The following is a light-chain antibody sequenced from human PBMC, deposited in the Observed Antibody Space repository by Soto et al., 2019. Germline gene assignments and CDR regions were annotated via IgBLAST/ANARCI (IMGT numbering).Light chain of an antibody. Sequence: EIVLTQNPGTLSLSPGERATLSCRASQSVSSSYLAWYQQKPGQAPRLVIYGALSRATGIPDRFSGSGPGTDFTLTISRLEPEDFALYYCQQYATSPLTFCGGTKVDIK. CDR3: QQYATSPLT. CDR2: GAL. V-gene: IGKV3-20*01. CDR1: QSVSSSY. J-gene: IGKJ4*01.